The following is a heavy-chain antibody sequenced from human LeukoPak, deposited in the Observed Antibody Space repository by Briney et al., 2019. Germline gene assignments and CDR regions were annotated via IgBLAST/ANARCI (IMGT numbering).Heavy chain of an antibody. V-gene: IGHV3-48*03. D-gene: IGHD2-15*01. Sequence: QTGGSLRLSCAASGFTLSSYEMHWVRQPPGKGLEWVSYISSSDSTIYYADSVKGRFTISRDNAKNSLYLQMNSLRAEDTAVYYCAKAGAVVVVAAKYFDYWGQGTLVTVSS. J-gene: IGHJ4*02. CDR3: AKAGAVVVVAAKYFDY. CDR1: GFTLSSYE. CDR2: ISSSDSTI.